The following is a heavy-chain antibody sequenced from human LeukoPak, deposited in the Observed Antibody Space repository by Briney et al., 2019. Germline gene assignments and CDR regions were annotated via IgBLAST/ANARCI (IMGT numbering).Heavy chain of an antibody. CDR2: IYHSGST. J-gene: IGHJ4*02. CDR1: GYSISSGYY. D-gene: IGHD1-26*01. CDR3: ARRQVGATTGIDY. Sequence: PSETLSLTCAVSGYSISSGYYWGWIRQPPGQGLEWIGSIYHSGSTYYNSSLKSRVTISVDTSKNQFSLKLSSVTAADTAVYYCARRQVGATTGIDYWGQGTLVTVSS. V-gene: IGHV4-38-2*01.